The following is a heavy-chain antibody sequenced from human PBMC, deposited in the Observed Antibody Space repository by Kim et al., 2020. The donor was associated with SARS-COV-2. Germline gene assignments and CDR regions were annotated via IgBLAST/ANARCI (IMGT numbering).Heavy chain of an antibody. CDR3: ARDEGVSGGFIVGALGPNNWFDP. V-gene: IGHV1-46*01. CDR1: GYTFTSYY. D-gene: IGHD1-26*01. J-gene: IGHJ5*02. CDR2: INPSGGST. Sequence: ASVKVSCKASGYTFTSYYMHWVRQAPGQGLEWMGLINPSGGSTSYAQKFQGRVTMTRDTSTSTVYMELSSLRSEDTAVYYCARDEGVSGGFIVGALGPNNWFDPWGQVTLVTVSS.